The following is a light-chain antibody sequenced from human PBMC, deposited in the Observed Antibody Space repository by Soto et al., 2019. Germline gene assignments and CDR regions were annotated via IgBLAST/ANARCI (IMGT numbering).Light chain of an antibody. Sequence: DIVMTQSPDSLAVSLGERATINCKSSQSVLYSSNNKNYLAWYQQKPGQPPKLLIYWASTRESGVPDRFSGSGSGTEFTLTISSLQAEDVAVYYCQQYYSTPQTFGQGTKLDIE. V-gene: IGKV4-1*01. J-gene: IGKJ2*01. CDR3: QQYYSTPQT. CDR2: WAS. CDR1: QSVLYSSNNKNY.